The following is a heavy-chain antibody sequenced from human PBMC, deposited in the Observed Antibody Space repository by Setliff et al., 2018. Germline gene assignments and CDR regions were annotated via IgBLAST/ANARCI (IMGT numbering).Heavy chain of an antibody. Sequence: ASMKVSCKTSGYTFTTYGISWLRQAPGQGLEWMGWISVYSGDASYVQKFQGRVTMTADTSTSTVYMELRSLRSDDTAVYFCARDPTNHFWSAYWPFWGQGTLVTVSS. D-gene: IGHD3-3*02. CDR3: ARDPTNHFWSAYWPF. J-gene: IGHJ4*02. CDR1: GYTFTTYG. V-gene: IGHV1-18*01. CDR2: ISVYSGDA.